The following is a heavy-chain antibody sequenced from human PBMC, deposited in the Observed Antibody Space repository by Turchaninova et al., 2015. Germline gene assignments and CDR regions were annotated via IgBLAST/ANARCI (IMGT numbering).Heavy chain of an antibody. D-gene: IGHD6-19*01. V-gene: IGHV1-2*06. Sequence: QVQLVQSGAEVKKPGASVTVSCKASGYTFTGYYIHWVRQAPGQGLEWMGRVNPNSGGTNYAQKFQGRVTVTRDTSISTAFMELSGLRSDDTAVYYCARSGAVAGKNWFDPWGQGTLVTVSS. CDR2: VNPNSGGT. CDR3: ARSGAVAGKNWFDP. J-gene: IGHJ5*02. CDR1: GYTFTGYY.